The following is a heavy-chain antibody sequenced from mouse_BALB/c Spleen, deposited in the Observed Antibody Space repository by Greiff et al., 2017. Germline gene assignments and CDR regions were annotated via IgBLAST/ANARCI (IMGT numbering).Heavy chain of an antibody. CDR3: ARIRLLHAMDY. V-gene: IGHV2-2*02. CDR1: GFSLTSYG. CDR2: IWSGGST. J-gene: IGHJ4*01. D-gene: IGHD2-3*01. Sequence: QVQLKESGPGLVQPSQSLSITCTVSGFSLTSYGVHWVRQSPGKGLEWLGVIWSGGSTDYNAAFISRLSISKDNSKSQVFFKMNSLQANDTAIYYCARIRLLHAMDYWGQGTSVTVSS.